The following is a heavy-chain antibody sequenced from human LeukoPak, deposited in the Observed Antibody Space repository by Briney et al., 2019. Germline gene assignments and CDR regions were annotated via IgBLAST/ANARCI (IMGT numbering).Heavy chain of an antibody. J-gene: IGHJ4*02. Sequence: SETLSLTCAVYGGSFSGYYWSWIRQPPGKGLEWIGEINHSGSTNYNPSLKSRVTISVDTSKNQFSLKLSSVTAADTAVYYCARGRGYCSSTSCYLLFDYWGQGTLVTVSS. CDR2: INHSGST. D-gene: IGHD2-2*01. V-gene: IGHV4-34*01. CDR1: GGSFSGYY. CDR3: ARGRGYCSSTSCYLLFDY.